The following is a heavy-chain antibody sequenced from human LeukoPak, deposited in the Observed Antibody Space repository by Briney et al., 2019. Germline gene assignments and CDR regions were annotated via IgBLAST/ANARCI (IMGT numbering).Heavy chain of an antibody. CDR2: INHSGST. CDR1: GSSISSYY. D-gene: IGHD3-10*01. Sequence: PSETLSLTCTISGSSISSYYWSWIRQPPGKGLEWIGEINHSGSTNYNPSLKSRVTISVDTSKNQFSLKLSSVTAADTAVYYCARGVGTMVRGAIVPGWGQGTLVTVSS. CDR3: ARGVGTMVRGAIVPG. V-gene: IGHV4-34*01. J-gene: IGHJ4*02.